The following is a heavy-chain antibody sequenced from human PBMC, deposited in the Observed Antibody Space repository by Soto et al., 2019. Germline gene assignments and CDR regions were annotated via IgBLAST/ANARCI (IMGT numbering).Heavy chain of an antibody. D-gene: IGHD6-19*01. CDR1: GFTFSSYA. V-gene: IGHV3-23*01. CDR3: AKDQDSSGWYSDY. J-gene: IGHJ4*02. Sequence: GGSLRLSCAASGFTFSSYAMSWVRQAPGKGLEWVSAISGSGGSTYYADSVKGRFTISRDNSKNTLYLQMNSLRAEDTAVYYRAKDQDSSGWYSDYWGQGTLVTVSS. CDR2: ISGSGGST.